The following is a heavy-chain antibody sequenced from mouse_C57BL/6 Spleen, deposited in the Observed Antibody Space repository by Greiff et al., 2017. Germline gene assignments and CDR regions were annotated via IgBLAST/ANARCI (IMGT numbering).Heavy chain of an antibody. V-gene: IGHV1-42*01. J-gene: IGHJ2*01. CDR2: INPSTGGT. CDR1: GYSFTGYY. Sequence: VQLKQSGPELVKPGASVKISCKASGYSFTGYYMNWVKQSPEKSLEWIGEINPSTGGTTYNQKFKAKATLTVAKSSSTAYMQLKSLTSEDSAVYYCARDYYGSSRYWGQGTTLTVSS. CDR3: ARDYYGSSRY. D-gene: IGHD1-1*01.